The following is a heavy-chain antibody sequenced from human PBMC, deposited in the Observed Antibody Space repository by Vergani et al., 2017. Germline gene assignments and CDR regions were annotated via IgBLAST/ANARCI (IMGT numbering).Heavy chain of an antibody. CDR3: ARDQSYDFWSGYFSELYYYCMDV. CDR2: INPNSGGT. D-gene: IGHD3-3*01. J-gene: IGHJ6*03. CDR1: GYTFTGYY. Sequence: QVQLVESGAEVKKPGASVKVSCKASGYTFTGYYMHWVRQAPGQGLEWMGWINPNSGGTNYAQKFQGRVTMTRDTSISTAYMELSRLRSDDTAVYYCARDQSYDFWSGYFSELYYYCMDVWGKGTTVTVSS. V-gene: IGHV1-2*02.